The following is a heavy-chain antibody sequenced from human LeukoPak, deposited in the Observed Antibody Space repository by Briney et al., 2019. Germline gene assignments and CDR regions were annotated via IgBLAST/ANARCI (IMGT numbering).Heavy chain of an antibody. CDR3: AKDKALGYCSAGSCLYLDY. CDR2: ISGDGGKT. V-gene: IGHV3-43*02. J-gene: IGHJ4*02. D-gene: IGHD2-15*01. Sequence: PGGSLRLSCAASGFTFDNYAMHWVRQAPGKGLEWVSLISGDGGKTYYADSVKGRFTISRDNSKNSLYLQMNSLRSEDTAFYYCAKDKALGYCSAGSCLYLDYWGQGTLVTVSS. CDR1: GFTFDNYA.